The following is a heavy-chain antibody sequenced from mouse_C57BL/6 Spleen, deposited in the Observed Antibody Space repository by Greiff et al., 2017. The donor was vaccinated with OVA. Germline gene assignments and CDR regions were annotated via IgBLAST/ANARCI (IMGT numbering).Heavy chain of an antibody. CDR2: INPSNGGT. CDR3: ARDPYDGYYHYYAMDY. V-gene: IGHV1-53*01. J-gene: IGHJ4*01. CDR1: GYTFTSYW. D-gene: IGHD2-3*01. Sequence: VKLQQPGTELVKPGASVKLSCKASGYTFTSYWMHWVKQRPGQGLEWIGNINPSNGGTNYNEKFKSKATLTVDKSSSTAYMQLSSLTSEDSAVYYCARDPYDGYYHYYAMDYWGQGTSVTVSS.